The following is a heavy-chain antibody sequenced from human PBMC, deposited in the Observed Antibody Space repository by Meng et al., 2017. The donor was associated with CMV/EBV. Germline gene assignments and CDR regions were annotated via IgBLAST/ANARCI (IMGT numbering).Heavy chain of an antibody. D-gene: IGHD6-19*01. CDR2: ISASGSGTGST. Sequence: GGSLRLSCAASGFTVSNYAMSWVRQAPGKGLEWVSGISASGSGTGSTHYADSVKGRFTISRDNSKNTLYLQMNSRRAEDTALYYCAKRSQWLLGLYYYYGLDVWGQGTTVTVSS. V-gene: IGHV3-23*01. CDR1: GFTVSNYA. CDR3: AKRSQWLLGLYYYYGLDV. J-gene: IGHJ6*01.